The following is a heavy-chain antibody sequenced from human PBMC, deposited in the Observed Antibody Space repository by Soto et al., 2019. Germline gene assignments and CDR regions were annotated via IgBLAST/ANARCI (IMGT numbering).Heavy chain of an antibody. Sequence: PGGSLRLSCAASGFIFTNYAMNWVRQAPGKGLEWVSVIGGRGNSAYYADSVLGRFTISRDNSKNTLSLQMSSLTADDTAIYYCVREGRGSFDFWGRGTMVTVSS. J-gene: IGHJ3*01. D-gene: IGHD5-12*01. CDR1: GFIFTNYA. V-gene: IGHV3-23*01. CDR2: IGGRGNSA. CDR3: VREGRGSFDF.